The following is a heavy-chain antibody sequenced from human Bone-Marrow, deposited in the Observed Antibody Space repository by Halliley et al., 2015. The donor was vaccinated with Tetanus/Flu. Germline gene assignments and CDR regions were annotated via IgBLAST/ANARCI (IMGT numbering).Heavy chain of an antibody. Sequence: YPTEYGASVIGRFTISRDDSKNSVYLQMNSLKTEDTAVYYCTRVFLDSLGYCTNGVCYLHYGLDVWGQGTTVTVSS. V-gene: IGHV3-72*01. J-gene: IGHJ6*02. CDR3: TRVFLDSLGYCTNGVCYLHYGLDV. CDR2: YPT. D-gene: IGHD2-8*01.